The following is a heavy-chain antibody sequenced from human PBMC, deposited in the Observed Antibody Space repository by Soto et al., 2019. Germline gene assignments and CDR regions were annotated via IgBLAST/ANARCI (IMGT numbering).Heavy chain of an antibody. J-gene: IGHJ6*02. CDR2: ISSSSSYI. V-gene: IGHV3-21*01. CDR1: GFTFSSYS. Sequence: EVQLVESGGGLVKPGGSLRLSCAASGFTFSSYSMNWVRQAPGKGLEWVSSISSSSSYIYYADSVKGRFTISRDNAKNSLYLQRNSLRAEDTAVYYCALDIVVVPVHMDVWGQGTTVTVSS. CDR3: ALDIVVVPVHMDV. D-gene: IGHD2-2*01.